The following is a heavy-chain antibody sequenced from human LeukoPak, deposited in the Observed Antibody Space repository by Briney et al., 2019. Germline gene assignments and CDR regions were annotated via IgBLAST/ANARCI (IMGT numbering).Heavy chain of an antibody. Sequence: SETLSLTCTVSGGSISSYYWSWVREPAGKGVEWMGYIYYSGSTNYNPSLKSRVTISVDTSKNQFSLKLSSVTAADTAVYYCARVCGDCYELSAFDIWGQGTMVTVSS. J-gene: IGHJ3*02. D-gene: IGHD2-21*02. V-gene: IGHV4-59*01. CDR2: IYYSGST. CDR3: ARVCGDCYELSAFDI. CDR1: GGSISSYY.